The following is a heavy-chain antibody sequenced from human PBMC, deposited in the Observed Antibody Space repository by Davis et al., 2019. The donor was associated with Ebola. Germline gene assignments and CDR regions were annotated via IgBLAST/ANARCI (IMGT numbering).Heavy chain of an antibody. CDR2: ISTSSSPI. CDR1: GFTFGDYA. Sequence: GESLKIPCTASGFTFGDYAMSWVRQAPGKGLEWVSYISTSSSPIYYADSVKGRFTISRDNAKNSLYLQMNSLRDEDTAVYYCARDQGAIAARPSAFDMWGQGTMVTVSS. J-gene: IGHJ3*02. V-gene: IGHV3-48*02. CDR3: ARDQGAIAARPSAFDM. D-gene: IGHD6-6*01.